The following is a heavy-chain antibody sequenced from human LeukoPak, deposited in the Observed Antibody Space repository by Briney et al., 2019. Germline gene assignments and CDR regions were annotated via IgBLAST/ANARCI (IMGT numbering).Heavy chain of an antibody. D-gene: IGHD6-19*01. CDR3: ARDGPEYSSGWYVDY. J-gene: IGHJ4*02. CDR2: INPNSGGT. Sequence: ASVKVSCKASGYTFTSYYMHWVRQAPGQGLEWMGRINPNSGGTNYAQKFQGRVTMTRDTSISTAYMELSRLRSDDTAVYYCARDGPEYSSGWYVDYWGQGTLVTVSS. V-gene: IGHV1-2*06. CDR1: GYTFTSYY.